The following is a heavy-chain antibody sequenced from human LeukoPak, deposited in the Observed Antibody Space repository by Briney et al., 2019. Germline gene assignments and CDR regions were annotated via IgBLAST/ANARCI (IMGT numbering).Heavy chain of an antibody. CDR3: ARGSVGSCSDFDY. D-gene: IGHD2-15*01. J-gene: IGHJ4*02. V-gene: IGHV3-48*01. CDR1: GFTFSSYS. Sequence: PGGSLSLSCAASGFTFSSYSMNWVRHATGKGLEWVSYISSSSSTIYYAHSVKGRLNISRHNAKKALYLQMNSLRAEDTAVYYFARGSVGSCSDFDYWGQGTRVTVSS. CDR2: ISSSSSTI.